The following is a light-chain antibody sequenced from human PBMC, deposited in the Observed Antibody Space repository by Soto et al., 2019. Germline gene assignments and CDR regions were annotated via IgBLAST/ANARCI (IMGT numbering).Light chain of an antibody. J-gene: IGKJ1*01. V-gene: IGKV3-11*01. Sequence: EIVLTQSPATLSLSPGERATHSCRASQSVSSYLAWYQQKPGQAPRLLIYNASNRATGISARFSGSGSGTDFTLTLSSLVPEDFAVYYCQHRSNLPPKCTFGQGTKVDNK. CDR2: NAS. CDR3: QHRSNLPPKCT. CDR1: QSVSSY.